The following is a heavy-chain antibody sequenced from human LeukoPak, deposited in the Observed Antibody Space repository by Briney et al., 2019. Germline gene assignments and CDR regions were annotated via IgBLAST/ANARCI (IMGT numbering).Heavy chain of an antibody. Sequence: GGSLRLSCAASGLTFSSYSFNWVRQAPGKGLEWVSSITPTSSYIYYADSVKGRFTISRDNAKNSLYLQMNSLRAEDTAVYYCARLRRNNDNSGYCYYYDYWGQGTLVTVSS. D-gene: IGHD3-22*01. CDR1: GLTFSSYS. CDR3: ARLRRNNDNSGYCYYYDY. V-gene: IGHV3-21*01. CDR2: ITPTSSYI. J-gene: IGHJ4*02.